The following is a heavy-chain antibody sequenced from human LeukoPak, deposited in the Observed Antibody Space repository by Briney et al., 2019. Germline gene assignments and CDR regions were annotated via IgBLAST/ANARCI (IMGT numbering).Heavy chain of an antibody. CDR2: INHSGST. CDR3: ATEHMLRGVTAYNWFDP. CDR1: GGSFSGYF. V-gene: IGHV4-34*01. J-gene: IGHJ5*02. Sequence: KPSETLSLTCAVYGGSFSGYFWSWIRQPPGKGLEWIGEINHSGSTNYNPSLKSRVTISVDTSKNQFSLKLSSVTAADTAVYYCATEHMLRGVTAYNWFDPWGQGTLVTVSS. D-gene: IGHD3-10*01.